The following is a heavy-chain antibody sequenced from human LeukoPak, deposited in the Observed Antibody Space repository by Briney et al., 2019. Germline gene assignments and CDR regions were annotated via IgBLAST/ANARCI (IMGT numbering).Heavy chain of an antibody. Sequence: ASVKVSCKASGYTFTSYGISWVRQAPGQGLEWMGWISAYNGNTNYAQKLQGRVTMTTDTSTSTAYMELRSLRSDDTAVYYCATMVRGISSHVFDIWGQGTMVTVSS. V-gene: IGHV1-18*01. CDR1: GYTFTSYG. J-gene: IGHJ3*02. CDR2: ISAYNGNT. CDR3: ATMVRGISSHVFDI. D-gene: IGHD3-10*01.